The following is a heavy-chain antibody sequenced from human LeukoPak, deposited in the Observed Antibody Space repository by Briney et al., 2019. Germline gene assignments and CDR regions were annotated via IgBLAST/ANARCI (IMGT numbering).Heavy chain of an antibody. J-gene: IGHJ4*02. D-gene: IGHD2-8*01. CDR1: GFTFSSYA. Sequence: GGYVTLYCAASGFTFSSYAMSWVRQAPGKELEWVSAISGSGGSTYYADSVKGRFTISRDNSKNTLYLQMNSLIAEDTAVYYCANLLGLMASLDYWGQGTLVTVSS. CDR3: ANLLGLMASLDY. V-gene: IGHV3-23*01. CDR2: ISGSGGST.